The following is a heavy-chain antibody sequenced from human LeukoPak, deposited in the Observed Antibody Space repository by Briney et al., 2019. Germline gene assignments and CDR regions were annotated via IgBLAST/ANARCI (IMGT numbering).Heavy chain of an antibody. V-gene: IGHV4-59*08. J-gene: IGHJ5*02. Sequence: SETLSLTCTVSGGSISSYYWSWIRQPPGKGLEWIGYIFHSGSTNYNPSLKSRVTISVDTSKNQFSLKLSSVTAADTAVYYCARRRAEGGSNGHYNWFDPWGQGILVTVSS. CDR2: IFHSGST. D-gene: IGHD6-13*01. CDR3: ARRRAEGGSNGHYNWFDP. CDR1: GGSISSYY.